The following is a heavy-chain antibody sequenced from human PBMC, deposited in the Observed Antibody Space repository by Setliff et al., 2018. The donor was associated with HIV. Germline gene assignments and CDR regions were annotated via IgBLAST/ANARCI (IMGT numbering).Heavy chain of an antibody. CDR2: IYYSGST. CDR1: GGSISSYY. J-gene: IGHJ3*02. Sequence: SETLSLTCTVSGGSISSYYWSWIRQPPGKGLEWIGYIYYSGSTNYNPSLKSRVTISVDTSKNQFSLKLSSVTAADTAVYYCARGHSYGDTYSGSYGAFDTWGQGTKVTVSS. D-gene: IGHD1-26*01. CDR3: ARGHSYGDTYSGSYGAFDT. V-gene: IGHV4-59*01.